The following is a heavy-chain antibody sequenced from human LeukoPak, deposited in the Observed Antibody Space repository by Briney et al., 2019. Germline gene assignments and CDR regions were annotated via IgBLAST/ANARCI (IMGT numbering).Heavy chain of an antibody. CDR2: IIPIFGTA. D-gene: IGHD6-6*01. CDR1: GGTFSTYA. V-gene: IGHV1-69*13. CDR3: ARAAYSSSYAAGY. Sequence: SVKVSCKASGGTFSTYAISWVRQAPGQGLEWMGGIIPIFGTADYAQKFQGRVTITADESTSTAYMELSSLRSEDTAVYYCARAAYSSSYAAGYWGQGTLVTVSS. J-gene: IGHJ4*02.